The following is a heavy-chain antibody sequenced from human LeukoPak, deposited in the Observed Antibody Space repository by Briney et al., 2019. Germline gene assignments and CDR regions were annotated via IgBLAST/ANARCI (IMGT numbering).Heavy chain of an antibody. V-gene: IGHV3-30*02. D-gene: IGHD2-2*01. J-gene: IGHJ6*03. CDR2: IHYDGSNK. Sequence: GGSLRLSCAASGFTFSRYGMHWVRQAPGKGLEWVTFIHYDGSNKYYTDSVKGRFTISRDSSENTLYLQMNSLTAEDTAVYYCARDEVPAVYYYYYYMDVWGKGTTATVSS. CDR3: ARDEVPAVYYYYYYMDV. CDR1: GFTFSRYG.